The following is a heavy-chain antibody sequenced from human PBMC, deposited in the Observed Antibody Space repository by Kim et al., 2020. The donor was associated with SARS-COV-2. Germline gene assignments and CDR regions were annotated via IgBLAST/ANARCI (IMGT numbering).Heavy chain of an antibody. J-gene: IGHJ6*02. Sequence: ASVKVSCKASGYTFTSYGISWVRQAPGQGLEWMGWISAYNGNTNYAQKLQGRVTLTTDTSTSTAYMELRSLRSDDTAAYYCARDNFAGLFYYYYGMDVWGQGTTVTVSS. CDR1: GYTFTSYG. D-gene: IGHD1-20*01. CDR2: ISAYNGNT. CDR3: ARDNFAGLFYYYYGMDV. V-gene: IGHV1-18*01.